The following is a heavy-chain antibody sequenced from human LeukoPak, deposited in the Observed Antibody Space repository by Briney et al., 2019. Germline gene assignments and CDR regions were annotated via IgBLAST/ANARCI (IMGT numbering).Heavy chain of an antibody. V-gene: IGHV3-33*01. J-gene: IGHJ4*02. CDR1: GFTFSSYG. CDR3: ARVDNYYDSSGPFDY. CDR2: IWYDGSNK. D-gene: IGHD3-22*01. Sequence: GGSLSLSCAASGFTFSSYGMHWVRQAPGKGLEWVAVIWYDGSNKYYADSVKGRFTISRDNSKNTLYLQMNSLRAEDTAVYYCARVDNYYDSSGPFDYWGQGTLVTVSS.